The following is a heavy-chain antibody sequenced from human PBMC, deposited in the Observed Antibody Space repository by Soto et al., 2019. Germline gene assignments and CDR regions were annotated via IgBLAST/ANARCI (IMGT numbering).Heavy chain of an antibody. J-gene: IGHJ6*03. CDR3: ARDTDYDFWSGYYSSPNYYMDV. V-gene: IGHV3-21*01. D-gene: IGHD3-3*01. CDR2: ISSSSSYI. CDR1: GFTFSSYS. Sequence: GGSLRLSCAASGFTFSSYSMNWVRQAPGKGLEWVSSISSSSSYIYYADSVKGRFTISRDNAKNSLYLQMNSLRAEDTAVYYCARDTDYDFWSGYYSSPNYYMDVWGKGTTVTVSS.